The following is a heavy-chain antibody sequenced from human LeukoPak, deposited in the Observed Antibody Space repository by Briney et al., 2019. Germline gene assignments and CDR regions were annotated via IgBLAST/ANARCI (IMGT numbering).Heavy chain of an antibody. V-gene: IGHV4-4*02. CDR3: ARQTGSGLFILP. Sequence: PSGTLSLTCAVSGGSISSSNWWSWVRQPPGKGLEWIGEIYHSGSTNYNPSLKSRVTISVDTSKNQFSLRLTSVTAADTAVYYCARQTGSGLFILPGGQGTLVTVSS. D-gene: IGHD3/OR15-3a*01. J-gene: IGHJ4*02. CDR1: GGSISSSNW. CDR2: IYHSGST.